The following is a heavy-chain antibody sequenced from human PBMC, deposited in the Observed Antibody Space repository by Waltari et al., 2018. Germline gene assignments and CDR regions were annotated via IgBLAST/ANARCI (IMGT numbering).Heavy chain of an antibody. Sequence: QVQLVQSGAEVKKPGASVKVSCKASGYTFTSYAMHWVRQAPGQRLEWMGWINAGNGNTKYSQKFQDRVTITRDTSASTAYMELSSLRSEDTAVYYCARDQTFGGDSSSSHFDYWGQGTLVTVSS. V-gene: IGHV1-3*01. D-gene: IGHD6-6*01. CDR3: ARDQTFGGDSSSSHFDY. CDR1: GYTFTSYA. J-gene: IGHJ4*02. CDR2: INAGNGNT.